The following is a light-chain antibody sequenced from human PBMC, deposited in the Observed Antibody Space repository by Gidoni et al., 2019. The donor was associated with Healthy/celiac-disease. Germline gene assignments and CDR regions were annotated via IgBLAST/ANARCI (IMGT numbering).Light chain of an antibody. V-gene: IGLV2-14*01. CDR1: SSDVGGYNH. CDR2: EVS. Sequence: QSALTQPASVSGSPGQSITISCTGTSSDVGGYNHVSWYQQHPGKAPKLMIYEVSNRPSGVSNRFSGSESGNTASLTISGLQAEDEADYYCSSYTSSSTLEFGGGTKLTVL. CDR3: SSYTSSSTLE. J-gene: IGLJ2*01.